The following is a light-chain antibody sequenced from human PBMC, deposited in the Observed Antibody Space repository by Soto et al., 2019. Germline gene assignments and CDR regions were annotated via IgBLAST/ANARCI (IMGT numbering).Light chain of an antibody. CDR2: RAS. Sequence: IVMTQSPATLSVSPGERATLSCRASQNIYSNVAWYQQRPGQAPRLLIYRASTRATGIPVRFSGSGSGTEFALTISSLQSEDFAVYYCQQYNNWPITFGQGTRLEI. CDR3: QQYNNWPIT. CDR1: QNIYSN. V-gene: IGKV3-15*01. J-gene: IGKJ5*01.